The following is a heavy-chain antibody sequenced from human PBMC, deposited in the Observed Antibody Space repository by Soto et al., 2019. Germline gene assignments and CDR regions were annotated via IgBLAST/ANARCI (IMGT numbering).Heavy chain of an antibody. CDR1: GYTFSSYG. V-gene: IGHV1-18*01. CDR2: ISPYDGNT. Sequence: QVQLVQSGGEVKKPGASVKVSCKASGYTFSSYGINWVRQAPGQGLEWLGWISPYDGNTKYAQILQGRVSMTTDTSTKTDYMEVRNLRSDNTSEYYCARGGYYDSSGSRNYHYYGMNVWGQGTTVTVSS. D-gene: IGHD3-22*01. J-gene: IGHJ6*02. CDR3: ARGGYYDSSGSRNYHYYGMNV.